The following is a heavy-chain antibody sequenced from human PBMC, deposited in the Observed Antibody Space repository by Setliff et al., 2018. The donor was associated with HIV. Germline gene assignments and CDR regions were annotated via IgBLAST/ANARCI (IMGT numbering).Heavy chain of an antibody. CDR2: VIPTFVAA. Sequence: SVKVSCKASGGTFSSYAINWVRQAPGQGLEWMGGVIPTFVAANYAQTFQGRVTITADESTNTAYMELSSLRSEDTAVYYCASAGEMLTGKFYYWAQGTLVTVSS. D-gene: IGHD3-16*01. CDR1: GGTFSSYA. CDR3: ASAGEMLTGKFYY. J-gene: IGHJ4*02. V-gene: IGHV1-69*13.